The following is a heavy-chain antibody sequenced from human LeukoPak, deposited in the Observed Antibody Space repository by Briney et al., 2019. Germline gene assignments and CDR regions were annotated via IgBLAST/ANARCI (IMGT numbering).Heavy chain of an antibody. Sequence: ASVKVSCKASGYTFTSYFMHWVRQAPGQGLDWMGIINPSGGSTSYAQKFQGRVTMTTDSPTSTVYLELSSLRSEDTAMYYCARDRSSGWYPLDYWGQGTLVTVSS. J-gene: IGHJ4*02. CDR2: INPSGGST. CDR1: GYTFTSYF. CDR3: ARDRSSGWYPLDY. V-gene: IGHV1-46*01. D-gene: IGHD6-13*01.